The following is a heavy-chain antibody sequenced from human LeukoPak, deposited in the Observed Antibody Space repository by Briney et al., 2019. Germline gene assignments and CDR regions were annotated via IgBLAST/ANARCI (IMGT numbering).Heavy chain of an antibody. Sequence: PGGSLGLSCAASGFTFSSYAMHWVRQAPGKGLEWVAVISYDGSNKYYADSVKGRFSISRDNAKNSLYLQMNSLRAEDTAVYYCARGVPYASWSGPHYSDYWGQGTLVTVSS. V-gene: IGHV3-30-3*01. CDR1: GFTFSSYA. J-gene: IGHJ4*02. CDR3: ARGVPYASWSGPHYSDY. D-gene: IGHD3-3*01. CDR2: ISYDGSNK.